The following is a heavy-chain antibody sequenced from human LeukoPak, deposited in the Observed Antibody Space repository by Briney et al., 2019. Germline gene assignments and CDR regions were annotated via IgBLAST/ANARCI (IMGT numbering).Heavy chain of an antibody. V-gene: IGHV1-24*01. CDR1: GYTLTELS. J-gene: IGHJ4*02. D-gene: IGHD2-8*01. CDR2: FDPEDGET. Sequence: ASVKVSCKVSGYTLTELSMHWVRQAPGKGLEWMGGFDPEDGETIYAQKFQGRVTMTEDTSTDTAYMELSSPRSEDTAVYYCATADCTNGVCSIDYWGQGTLVTVSS. CDR3: ATADCTNGVCSIDY.